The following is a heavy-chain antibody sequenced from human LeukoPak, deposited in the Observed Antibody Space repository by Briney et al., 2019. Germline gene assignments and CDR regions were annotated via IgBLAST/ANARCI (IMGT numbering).Heavy chain of an antibody. V-gene: IGHV3-23*01. CDR3: TKKRTTSVTDWFDP. D-gene: IGHD4-17*01. Sequence: GGSLRLSCTASGFTFSSYAMTWVRQAPGKGLECVSVIGGIGTTTYYADSVKGRFTISRDNSKNTLFLQMNSLRVEDTATYYCTKKRTTSVTDWFDPWGQGTLVTVSS. CDR1: GFTFSSYA. CDR2: IGGIGTTT. J-gene: IGHJ5*02.